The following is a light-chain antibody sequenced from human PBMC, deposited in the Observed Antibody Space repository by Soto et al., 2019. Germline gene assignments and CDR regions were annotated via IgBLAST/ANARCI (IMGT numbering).Light chain of an antibody. V-gene: IGKV3-20*01. J-gene: IGKJ1*01. CDR2: GAS. Sequence: EIVLTQSPGTLSLSPGKRATLSCRASQSISSSYLAWYQQRPGQAPRLLIYGASSRATGIPDRFSGSGSGTEFTLTISRLEPEDFAVYYCHQYGSSPRTFGQGTKV. CDR1: QSISSSY. CDR3: HQYGSSPRT.